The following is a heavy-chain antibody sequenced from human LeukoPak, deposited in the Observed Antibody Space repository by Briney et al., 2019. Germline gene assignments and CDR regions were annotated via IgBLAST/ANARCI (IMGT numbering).Heavy chain of an antibody. J-gene: IGHJ4*02. V-gene: IGHV1-46*01. CDR3: ARLLNYYDSSGYSDY. D-gene: IGHD3-22*01. CDR1: GYTFTSYY. CDR2: INPSGGST. Sequence: ASVKVSCKASGYTFTSYYMHWVRQAPGQGLEWMGIINPSGGSTSYAQKFQGRVTMTRDTSTSTVYMELSSLRSEDTAVYYCARLLNYYDSSGYSDYWGQGTLVTVSS.